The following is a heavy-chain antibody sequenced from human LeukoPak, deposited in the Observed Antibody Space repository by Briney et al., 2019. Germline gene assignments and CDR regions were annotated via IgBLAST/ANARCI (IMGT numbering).Heavy chain of an antibody. D-gene: IGHD6-19*01. CDR1: GFTFSDYY. V-gene: IGHV3-11*04. CDR3: ARDRRAVAGHRGVIDY. J-gene: IGHJ4*02. CDR2: ISSSGSTI. Sequence: GGSLRLSCAASGFTFSDYYMSWIRQAPGKGLEWVSYISSSGSTIYYADSVKGRFTISRDNAKNSLYLQMNSLRAEDTAVYYCARDRRAVAGHRGVIDYWGQGTLVTVSS.